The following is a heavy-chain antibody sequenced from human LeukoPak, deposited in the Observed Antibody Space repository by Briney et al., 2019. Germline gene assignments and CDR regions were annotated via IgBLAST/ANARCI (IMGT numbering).Heavy chain of an antibody. V-gene: IGHV4-59*01. Sequence: PSETLSLTCTVSGGSTSSYYWSWIRQPPGKGLGWIGYMYYSGSTNYNPSLKSRVTISVDTSKNQFSLKLSSVTAADTAVYYCARERDLYCSGGSCSRFDPWGQGTLVTVSS. J-gene: IGHJ5*02. D-gene: IGHD2-15*01. CDR2: MYYSGST. CDR3: ARERDLYCSGGSCSRFDP. CDR1: GGSTSSYY.